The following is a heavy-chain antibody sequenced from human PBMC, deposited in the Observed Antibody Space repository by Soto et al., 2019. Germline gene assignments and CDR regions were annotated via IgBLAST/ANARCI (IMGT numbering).Heavy chain of an antibody. CDR3: AKAPISLDGSGYYFASFDY. J-gene: IGHJ4*01. Sequence: PGGSLRLSCADSGFTFSRYAMNWVRQAPGKGLEWVSTLSGSGSGSYYPDSLRGRFTISRDNSKNTLYLQMNNLRAEDTAVYYCAKAPISLDGSGYYFASFDYWGHGTRVTVSS. D-gene: IGHD3-22*01. V-gene: IGHV3-23*01. CDR1: GFTFSRYA. CDR2: LSGSGSGS.